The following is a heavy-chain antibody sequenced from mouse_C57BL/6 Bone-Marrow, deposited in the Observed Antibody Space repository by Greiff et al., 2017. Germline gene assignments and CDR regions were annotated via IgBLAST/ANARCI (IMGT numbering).Heavy chain of an antibody. CDR2: IDPETGGT. D-gene: IGHD2-5*01. J-gene: IGHJ4*01. CDR1: GYTFTDYE. Sequence: VQLQQSGAELVRPGASVTLSCKASGYTFTDYEMHWVKQTPVHGLEWIGAIDPETGGTAYNQKFKGKAILTADKSSSTAYMELRSLTSEDSAVYYCTAIAYYSNSYAMDYWGQGTSVTVSS. V-gene: IGHV1-15*01. CDR3: TAIAYYSNSYAMDY.